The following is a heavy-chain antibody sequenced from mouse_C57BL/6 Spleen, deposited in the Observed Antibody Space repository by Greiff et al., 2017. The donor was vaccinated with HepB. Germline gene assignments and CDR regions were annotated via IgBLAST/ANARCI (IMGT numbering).Heavy chain of an antibody. D-gene: IGHD1-1*01. Sequence: VQLQQSGAELVMPGASVKLCCKASGYTFTSYWMHWVKQRPGQGLEWIGEIDTSDSYTNYNQKFKGKSTLTVDKSSSTAYMQLSSLTSEDSAVYYCARAPYYYGSSYPDYWGQGTTLTVSS. CDR2: IDTSDSYT. J-gene: IGHJ2*01. CDR3: ARAPYYYGSSYPDY. V-gene: IGHV1-69*01. CDR1: GYTFTSYW.